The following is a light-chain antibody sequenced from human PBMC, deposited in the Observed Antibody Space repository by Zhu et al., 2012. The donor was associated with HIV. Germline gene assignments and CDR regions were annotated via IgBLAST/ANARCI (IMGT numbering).Light chain of an antibody. V-gene: IGKV3-20*01. CDR1: QSISSTY. Sequence: EIVLTQSPGTLSLSPGERATLSCRASQSISSTYLAWYQQRPGIPDRFSGSGSGTDFTLTISRLEPEDFAVYYCQQYNYSPRTFGQGTKVEIK. CDR3: QQYNYSPRT. J-gene: IGKJ1*01.